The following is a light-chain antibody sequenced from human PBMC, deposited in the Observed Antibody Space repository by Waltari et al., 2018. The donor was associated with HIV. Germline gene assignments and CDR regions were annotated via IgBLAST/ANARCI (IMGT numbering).Light chain of an antibody. J-gene: IGLJ3*02. CDR1: SSNIGARYD. CDR3: QSYDSSLIHVL. CDR2: GNT. V-gene: IGLV1-40*01. Sequence: QSVLTQPPSVSGAPGQRVTIPCPGSSSNIGARYDLHWYQQLPGTAPKPLIYGNTNRPSGVPDRFSGSKSGTSGSLAITGLQAEDEADYYCQSYDSSLIHVLFGGGTRLTVL.